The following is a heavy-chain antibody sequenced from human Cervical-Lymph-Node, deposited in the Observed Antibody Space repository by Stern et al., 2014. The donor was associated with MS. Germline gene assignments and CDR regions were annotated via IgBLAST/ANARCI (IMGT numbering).Heavy chain of an antibody. CDR1: GGSISSGSYY. V-gene: IGHV4-61*02. D-gene: IGHD3-22*01. Sequence: QVQLQESGPGLVKPSQTLSLTCTVSGGSISSGSYYWSWIRQPAGKGLEWIGRIYTSGSTNYNPSLKSRVPISVDTSKNQFSLKLSFVTAADTAVYYCARDSGNYYDSSGPFDYWGQGTLVTVSS. J-gene: IGHJ4*02. CDR2: IYTSGST. CDR3: ARDSGNYYDSSGPFDY.